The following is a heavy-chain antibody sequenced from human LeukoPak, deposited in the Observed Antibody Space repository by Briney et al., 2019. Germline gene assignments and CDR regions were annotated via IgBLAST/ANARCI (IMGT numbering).Heavy chain of an antibody. D-gene: IGHD2-15*01. CDR2: IYTSGST. CDR3: ARGYCSGGSCYSGARQRPYNWFDP. V-gene: IGHV4-61*02. J-gene: IGHJ5*02. Sequence: SETLSLTCTVSGGSISTSNYYWGWIRQPPGKGLEWIGRIYTSGSTNYNPSLKSRVTISVDTSKNQFSLKLSSVTAADTAVYYCARGYCSGGSCYSGARQRPYNWFDPWGQGTLVTVSS. CDR1: GGSISTSNYY.